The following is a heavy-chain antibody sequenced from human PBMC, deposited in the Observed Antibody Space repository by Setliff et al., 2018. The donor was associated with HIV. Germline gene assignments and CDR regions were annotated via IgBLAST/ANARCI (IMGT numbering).Heavy chain of an antibody. V-gene: IGHV1-69*06. J-gene: IGHJ3*02. D-gene: IGHD6-19*01. Sequence: SVKVSCKASGGTFSSYAISWVRQAPGQGLQWMGGIIPIFGTANYAQKFQGRVTMTEDTSTDTAYMELSSLRSEDTAVYYCATPREQWLVRGADAFDIWGQGTMVTVSS. CDR1: GGTFSSYA. CDR3: ATPREQWLVRGADAFDI. CDR2: IIPIFGTA.